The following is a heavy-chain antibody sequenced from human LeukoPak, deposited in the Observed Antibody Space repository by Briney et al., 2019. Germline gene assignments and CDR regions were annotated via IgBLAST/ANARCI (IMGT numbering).Heavy chain of an antibody. Sequence: TGGSLRLSCGASGFTFSSYGMHWDRQAPGKGLEWVAVIWYDGSNKYYADSVKGRFTISRDNSKNTLYLQMNSLRAEDTAVYYCAKDFTMIAEGSFDIWGQGTMVTVSS. CDR2: IWYDGSNK. CDR1: GFTFSSYG. D-gene: IGHD3-22*01. J-gene: IGHJ3*02. CDR3: AKDFTMIAEGSFDI. V-gene: IGHV3-33*06.